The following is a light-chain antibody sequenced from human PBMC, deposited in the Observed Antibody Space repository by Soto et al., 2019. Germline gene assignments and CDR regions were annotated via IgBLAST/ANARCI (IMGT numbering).Light chain of an antibody. CDR2: GAS. J-gene: IGKJ4*01. CDR3: QQYNNGPRAT. CDR1: QSVSSN. Sequence: VVTQSAATLSVTTGERARLYCRASQSVSSNLAWYQQKPGQAPRLLIYGASTRATGIPARFSGSGSGTEFTLTISSLQSEDFAVYYCQQYNNGPRATFGGGTKVDIK. V-gene: IGKV3-15*01.